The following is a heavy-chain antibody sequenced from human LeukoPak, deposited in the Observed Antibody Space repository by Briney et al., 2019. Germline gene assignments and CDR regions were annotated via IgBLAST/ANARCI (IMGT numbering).Heavy chain of an antibody. J-gene: IGHJ4*02. D-gene: IGHD3-10*01. CDR1: GFTFSSYG. CDR2: ISYDGSNK. Sequence: PGRSLRLSFAASGFTFSSYGMHWVRQAPGKGLEWVAVISYDGSNKYYADSVKGRFPISRDNSKNTLYLQMNSLRAEDTAVYYCASSFFVRGVLDYWGQGTLVTVPS. CDR3: ASSFFVRGVLDY. V-gene: IGHV3-30*03.